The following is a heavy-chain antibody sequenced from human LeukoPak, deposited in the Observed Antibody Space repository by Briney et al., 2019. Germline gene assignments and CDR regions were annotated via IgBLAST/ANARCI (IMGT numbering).Heavy chain of an antibody. D-gene: IGHD3-3*01. CDR3: ARASGITIFGVVGGDY. CDR1: GFSFSTYA. J-gene: IGHJ4*02. V-gene: IGHV3-30*19. CDR2: ISYDGSNK. Sequence: GTSLRLSCAASGFSFSTYAMHWVRQAPGKGLEWVAVISYDGSNKYYADSVKGRFTISRDNSKNTLYLQMNSLRAEDTAVYYCARASGITIFGVVGGDYWGQGTLVTVSS.